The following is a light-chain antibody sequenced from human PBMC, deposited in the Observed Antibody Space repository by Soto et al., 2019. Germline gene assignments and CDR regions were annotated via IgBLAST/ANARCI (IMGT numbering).Light chain of an antibody. Sequence: EIVLTQSPATLSLSPGERATLSCRASQSVSSYLAWYQQKPGQAPRLLIYDASNRATGIPARFSGSGSGTDFTLTISSLEAEDVAVYYCQQRSNWPHTFGQGTKLEIK. J-gene: IGKJ2*01. CDR1: QSVSSY. V-gene: IGKV3-11*01. CDR3: QQRSNWPHT. CDR2: DAS.